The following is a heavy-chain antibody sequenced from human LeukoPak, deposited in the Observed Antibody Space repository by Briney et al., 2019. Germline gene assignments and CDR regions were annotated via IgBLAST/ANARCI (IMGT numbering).Heavy chain of an antibody. D-gene: IGHD6-19*01. CDR1: GGSISSYY. J-gene: IGHJ4*02. Sequence: SETMSLTCTVSGGSISSYYWSWIRQPPGKGLEWIGYIYYSGSTNYNPSLKSRVTISVDTSKNQFSLKLSSVTAADTAVYYCARDAVAGIDYWGQGTLVTVSS. V-gene: IGHV4-59*01. CDR2: IYYSGST. CDR3: ARDAVAGIDY.